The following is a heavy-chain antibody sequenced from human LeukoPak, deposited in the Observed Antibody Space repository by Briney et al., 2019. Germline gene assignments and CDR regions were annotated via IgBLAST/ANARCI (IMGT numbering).Heavy chain of an antibody. Sequence: PSETLSLTCTVSGGSISTYYWSWIRQPAGKGLEWIGRMYISGETNYNPSLKSRVTISADTSKNQFSLNLRSVTAADTAVYYCARSRDGYNLHLFDYWGQGTLVTVSS. V-gene: IGHV4-4*07. D-gene: IGHD5-24*01. CDR2: MYISGET. CDR3: ARSRDGYNLHLFDY. CDR1: GGSISTYY. J-gene: IGHJ4*02.